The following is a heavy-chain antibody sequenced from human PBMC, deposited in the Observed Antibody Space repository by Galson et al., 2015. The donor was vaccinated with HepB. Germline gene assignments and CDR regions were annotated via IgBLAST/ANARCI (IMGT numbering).Heavy chain of an antibody. CDR2: ISGSGGNT. Sequence: SLRLSCAASGFTFSTYAMSWVRHAPGKGLEWVSAISGSGGNTYYADSVKGRFTISRDNSKNTLYLQMNSLRAEDTAVYYCAKDGGEDPGGAYDAFDIWGQGTMVTVSS. CDR1: GFTFSTYA. V-gene: IGHV3-23*01. D-gene: IGHD3-10*01. CDR3: AKDGGEDPGGAYDAFDI. J-gene: IGHJ3*02.